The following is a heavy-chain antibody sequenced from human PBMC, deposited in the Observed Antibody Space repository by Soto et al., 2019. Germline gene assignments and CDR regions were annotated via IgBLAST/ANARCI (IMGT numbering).Heavy chain of an antibody. V-gene: IGHV4-59*01. Sequence: SETLSLTCTVSGGSISSYYWSWIRQPPGKGLEWIGYIYYSGSTNYSPSLKSRVTISVDTSKNQFSLKLSSVTAADTAVYYCARGYSSGSFQHWGQGTLVTVSS. J-gene: IGHJ1*01. D-gene: IGHD6-19*01. CDR2: IYYSGST. CDR3: ARGYSSGSFQH. CDR1: GGSISSYY.